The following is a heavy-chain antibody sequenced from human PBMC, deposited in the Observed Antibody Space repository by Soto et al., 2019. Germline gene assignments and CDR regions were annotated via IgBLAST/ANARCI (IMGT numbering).Heavy chain of an antibody. Sequence: QLQLQESGPGLVKPSETLSLTCSVSGGSIGSNNCYWVWIRQPPGKGLEWIGSMYYSGSTYYNPSLQSRVTISIDTAKNQFSLNLSSVTAADAAVYYCARLDFDWLPKYFQHWGQGTLVTVSS. CDR3: ARLDFDWLPKYFQH. J-gene: IGHJ1*01. D-gene: IGHD3-9*01. V-gene: IGHV4-39*01. CDR1: GGSIGSNNCY. CDR2: MYYSGST.